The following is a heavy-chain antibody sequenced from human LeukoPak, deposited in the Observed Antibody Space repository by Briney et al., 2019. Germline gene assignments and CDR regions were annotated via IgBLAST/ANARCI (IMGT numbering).Heavy chain of an antibody. CDR3: ARDADRGYHYHDYFGP. J-gene: IGHJ5*02. CDR2: IDPDSGGT. CDR1: GYTFTDYF. D-gene: IGHD4-11*01. V-gene: IGHV1-2*02. Sequence: GASVKVSCKASGYTFTDYFMHWVRQVPGQGLEWMGWIDPDSGGTKYAQNFQGRVTLTSDTSISTAYMELTRLTSDDMAVYYCARDADRGYHYHDYFGPWGQGTLVTVSS.